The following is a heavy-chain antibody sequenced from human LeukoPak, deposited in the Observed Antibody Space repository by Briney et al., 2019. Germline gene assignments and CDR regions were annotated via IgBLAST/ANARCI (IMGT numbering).Heavy chain of an antibody. CDR2: ISGSGGST. J-gene: IGHJ6*03. CDR3: AKGANWNHGGGYMDV. Sequence: AGGSLRLSCAASGFTFSSYAMSWVRQAPGKGLEWVSAISGSGGSTYYADSVKGRFTISRDNSKNTLYLQMNSLRAEDTAVYYCAKGANWNHGGGYMDVWGKGTTVTVSS. CDR1: GFTFSSYA. D-gene: IGHD1-1*01. V-gene: IGHV3-23*01.